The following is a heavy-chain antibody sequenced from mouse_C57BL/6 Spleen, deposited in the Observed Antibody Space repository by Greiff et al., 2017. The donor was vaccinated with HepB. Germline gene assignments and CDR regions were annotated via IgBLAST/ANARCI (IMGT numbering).Heavy chain of an antibody. CDR1: GYAFSSSW. CDR2: IYPGDGDT. V-gene: IGHV1-82*01. CDR3: ARWDYYGSSYGY. D-gene: IGHD1-1*01. Sequence: LVESGPELVKPGASVKISCKASGYAFSSSWMNWVKQRPGKGLEWIGRIYPGDGDTNYNGKFKGKATLTADKSSSTAYMQLSSLTSEDSAVYFCARWDYYGSSYGYWGQGTTLTVSS. J-gene: IGHJ2*01.